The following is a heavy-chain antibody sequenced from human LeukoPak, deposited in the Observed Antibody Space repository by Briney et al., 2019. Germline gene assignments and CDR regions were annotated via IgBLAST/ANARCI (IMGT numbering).Heavy chain of an antibody. CDR3: ARDHYDSSEGY. CDR1: GFTFSSYW. V-gene: IGHV3-74*01. J-gene: IGHJ4*02. Sequence: GGSLRLSCAASGFTFSSYWMHWVRQAPGKGLVWVSRINSDGSSTSYADSVKGRFTISRDNAKNSLYLQMNSLRAEDTAVYYCARDHYDSSEGYWGQGTLVTVSS. D-gene: IGHD3-22*01. CDR2: INSDGSST.